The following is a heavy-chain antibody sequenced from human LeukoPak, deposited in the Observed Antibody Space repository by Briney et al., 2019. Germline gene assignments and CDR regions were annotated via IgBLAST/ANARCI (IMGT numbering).Heavy chain of an antibody. V-gene: IGHV4-61*01. J-gene: IGHJ4*02. CDR2: IYYSGST. CDR1: GGSVSSGSYY. CDR3: ARGRAYSGSYQHTDY. Sequence: SETLSLTCTVSGGSVSSGSYYWSWIRQPPGKGLEWIGYIYYSGSTNYNPSLKSRVTISVDTSKNQFSLKLASVTAADTAVYYCARGRAYSGSYQHTDYWGQGTLVTVSS. D-gene: IGHD1-26*01.